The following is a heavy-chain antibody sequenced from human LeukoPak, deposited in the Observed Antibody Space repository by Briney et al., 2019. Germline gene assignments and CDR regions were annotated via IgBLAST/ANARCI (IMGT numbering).Heavy chain of an antibody. J-gene: IGHJ5*02. CDR3: ARGGDYGDDGDWFDP. D-gene: IGHD4-17*01. CDR1: EFTLSSYA. V-gene: IGHV3-30*12. CDR2: ISYDGGTK. Sequence: PGGSLRLSCAASEFTLSSYAMHWVRQAPCKGLEWVALISYDGGTKTYADSVKGRFTISRDNAKNSLYLQMNSLRAEDTAVYYCARGGDYGDDGDWFDPWGQGTLVTVSS.